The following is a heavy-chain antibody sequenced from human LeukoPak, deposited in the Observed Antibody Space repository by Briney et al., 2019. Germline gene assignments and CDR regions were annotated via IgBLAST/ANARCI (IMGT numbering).Heavy chain of an antibody. V-gene: IGHV4-59*12. J-gene: IGHJ5*02. CDR2: FYYSGST. Sequence: PSETLSLTCTVSGGSISYYYWNWIRQPPGKGLEWIGYFYYSGSTYYNPSLKSRVTISVDTSKNQLSLKLSSVTAADTALYYCARESNYHGSGTGWFDPWGQGTLVTVSS. D-gene: IGHD3-10*01. CDR1: GGSISYYY. CDR3: ARESNYHGSGTGWFDP.